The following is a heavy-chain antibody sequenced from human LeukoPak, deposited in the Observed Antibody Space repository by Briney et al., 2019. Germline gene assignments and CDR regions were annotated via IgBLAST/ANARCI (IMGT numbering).Heavy chain of an antibody. CDR1: GFTFSSYA. D-gene: IGHD7-27*01. CDR3: AKDALLWGPSDFDY. V-gene: IGHV3-23*01. Sequence: GGSLRLSCAASGFTFSSYAMSWVRQAPGKGLDWVSVISGSGGTTSYAESVKGRFTISRDNSKNTLYLQMNSLRAEDTAVYYCAKDALLWGPSDFDYWGQGTLVTVSS. J-gene: IGHJ4*02. CDR2: ISGSGGTT.